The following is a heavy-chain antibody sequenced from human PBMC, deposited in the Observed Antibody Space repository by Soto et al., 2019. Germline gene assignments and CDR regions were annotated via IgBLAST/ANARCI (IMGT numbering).Heavy chain of an antibody. J-gene: IGHJ2*01. CDR2: ISCNSGSI. V-gene: IGHV3-9*01. CDR3: ARGAAAPTGVWYFDL. CDR1: GFTFDDYA. Sequence: EVQLVESGGGLVQPGRSLRLSCAASGFTFDDYAMHWVRQAPGKGLEWVSGISCNSGSIGYADSVKGRFTISRDNAKNSLYLQINSLRAEDTALYYCARGAAAPTGVWYFDLWGRGTLVNVSS. D-gene: IGHD6-13*01.